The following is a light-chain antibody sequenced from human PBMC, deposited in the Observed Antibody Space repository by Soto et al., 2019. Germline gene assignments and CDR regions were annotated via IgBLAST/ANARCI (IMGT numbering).Light chain of an antibody. CDR2: DAS. V-gene: IGKV3-11*01. CDR1: LSVSVY. J-gene: IGKJ5*01. Sequence: VVLTQSPATLSLSPGERATLSCRTSLSVSVYLDWYQQKPGQAPRLLISDASNRATGIPARFSGSGSGTDFTPTISSLEPEDFAVYYCHQRQYWPTITFGQGTRLEIK. CDR3: HQRQYWPTIT.